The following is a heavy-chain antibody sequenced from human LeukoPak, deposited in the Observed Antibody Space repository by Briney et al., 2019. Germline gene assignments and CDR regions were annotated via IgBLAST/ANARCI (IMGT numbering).Heavy chain of an antibody. CDR3: ARDSRGYYDSSGYFDH. Sequence: ASVKVSCKASGGTFGGYAFSWVRQAPGQGLEWMGRIVPSLGVANYAQQFQGRLTITADKSTSTASMELSSLRSEDTAVYYCARDSRGYYDSSGYFDHWGQGTLVTVSS. J-gene: IGHJ4*02. CDR2: IVPSLGVA. D-gene: IGHD3-22*01. CDR1: GGTFGGYA. V-gene: IGHV1-69*04.